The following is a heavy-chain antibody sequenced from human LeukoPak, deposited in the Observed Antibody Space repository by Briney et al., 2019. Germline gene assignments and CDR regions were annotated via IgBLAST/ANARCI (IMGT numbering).Heavy chain of an antibody. V-gene: IGHV3-30*18. Sequence: GGSLRLSCAASGFTFSRYGMHWVRQAPGKGLEWVAVISYDGNNKYYADSVKGRFTISRDNSKNTLYLQMNGLRVEDTAVYYCAKDYSDYNFDYWGHGSLVAVSS. CDR2: ISYDGNNK. J-gene: IGHJ4*01. D-gene: IGHD4-11*01. CDR1: GFTFSRYG. CDR3: AKDYSDYNFDY.